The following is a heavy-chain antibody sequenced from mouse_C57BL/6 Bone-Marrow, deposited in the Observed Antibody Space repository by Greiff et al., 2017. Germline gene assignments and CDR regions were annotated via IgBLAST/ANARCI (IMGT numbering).Heavy chain of an antibody. J-gene: IGHJ2*01. CDR1: GYTFTSYG. CDR2: IYPRSGNT. CDR3: ARVYYYGSSDYFDD. Sequence: VQLQQSGAELARPGASVKLSCKASGYTFTSYGISWVKQRTGQGLEWIGEIYPRSGNTYYNEKFKGKATLTADKSSSTAYMELRSLTSEDSAVYFCARVYYYGSSDYFDDWGQGTTLTVSS. D-gene: IGHD1-1*01. V-gene: IGHV1-81*01.